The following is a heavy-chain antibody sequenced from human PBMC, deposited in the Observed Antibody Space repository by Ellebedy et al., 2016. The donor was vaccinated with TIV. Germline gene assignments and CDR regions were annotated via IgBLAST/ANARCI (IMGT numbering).Heavy chain of an antibody. Sequence: GESLKISXVAPGFTLSTYWMHWVRQAPGKGLEWVANIKEDGSTKYYVDSVKGRFTISRDNAKNSLYLQMNSLRAEDTAVYYCARAIGAGDGTWGQGALVTVSS. V-gene: IGHV3-7*01. J-gene: IGHJ5*02. CDR1: GFTLSTYW. CDR3: ARAIGAGDGT. D-gene: IGHD2-15*01. CDR2: IKEDGSTK.